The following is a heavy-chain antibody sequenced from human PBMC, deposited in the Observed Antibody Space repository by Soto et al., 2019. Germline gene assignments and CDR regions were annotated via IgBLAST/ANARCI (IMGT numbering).Heavy chain of an antibody. CDR1: GFTFDDYV. V-gene: IGHV3-20*01. Sequence: GGSLRLSCAASGFTFDDYVMSWVRQAPGKGLEWVSGINWNGGSTGYADSVKGRFTISRDNAKNSLYLQMNSLRAEDTALYHCARDVTMVRGVIWRWFDPWGQGTLVTVSS. CDR3: ARDVTMVRGVIWRWFDP. J-gene: IGHJ5*02. CDR2: INWNGGST. D-gene: IGHD3-10*01.